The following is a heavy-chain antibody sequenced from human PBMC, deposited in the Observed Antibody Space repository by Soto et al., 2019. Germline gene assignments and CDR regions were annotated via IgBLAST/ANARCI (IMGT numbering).Heavy chain of an antibody. J-gene: IGHJ4*02. CDR3: AKHFDSGYPDY. V-gene: IGHV3-23*01. CDR1: GFTFSSYA. D-gene: IGHD5-12*01. Sequence: EVQLLESGGGLVQPGGSLRLSCAASGFTFSSYALSWVRQAPGRGLEWVSIIGDSGGTTLYADSVKGRCTISRDNSKNTLYLQMNNLRAEDTAVYYCAKHFDSGYPDYWGQGTLVTVSS. CDR2: IGDSGGTT.